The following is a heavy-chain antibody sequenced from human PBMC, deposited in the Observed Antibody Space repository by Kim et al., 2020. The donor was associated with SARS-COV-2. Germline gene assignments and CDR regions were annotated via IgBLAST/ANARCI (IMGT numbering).Heavy chain of an antibody. Sequence: SETLSLTCTVSGGSISSYYWSWIRQPPGKGLEWIGYIYYSGSTNYNPSLKSRVTISVDTSKNQFSLKLSSVTAADTAVYYCARGGFMITFGGVIVDWGQGTLVTVSS. CDR1: GGSISSYY. J-gene: IGHJ4*02. CDR3: ARGGFMITFGGVIVD. V-gene: IGHV4-59*01. CDR2: IYYSGST. D-gene: IGHD3-16*02.